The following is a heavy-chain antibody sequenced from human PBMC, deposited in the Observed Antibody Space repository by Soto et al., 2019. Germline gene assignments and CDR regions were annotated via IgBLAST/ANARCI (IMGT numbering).Heavy chain of an antibody. CDR3: AKVINYYFDY. CDR2: ISGSGGST. V-gene: IGHV3-23*01. J-gene: IGHJ4*02. CDR1: GLTFSSYA. Sequence: EVQLLESGGGLVQPGGSLRFSCPASGLTFSSYAMRWVRQPPGKGLEWVSAISGSGGSTYYADYVKGRFTISRDNSKNTLYLQMNSLRAEDTAVYYCAKVINYYFDYWGQGTLVTVSS.